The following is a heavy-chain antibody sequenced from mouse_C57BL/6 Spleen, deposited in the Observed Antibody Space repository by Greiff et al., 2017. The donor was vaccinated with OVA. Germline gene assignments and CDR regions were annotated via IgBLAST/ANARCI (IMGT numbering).Heavy chain of an antibody. J-gene: IGHJ3*01. Sequence: QVQLQQSGAELVKPGASVKLSCKASGYTFTEYTIHWVKQRSGQGLEWIGWFYPGSGSIKYNEKFKDKATLTADKSSSTVYMELSRLTSEDAAVYFCARHEDYYSNYEAWFAYWGQGTLVTVSA. CDR1: GYTFTEYT. V-gene: IGHV1-62-2*01. CDR3: ARHEDYYSNYEAWFAY. CDR2: FYPGSGSI. D-gene: IGHD2-5*01.